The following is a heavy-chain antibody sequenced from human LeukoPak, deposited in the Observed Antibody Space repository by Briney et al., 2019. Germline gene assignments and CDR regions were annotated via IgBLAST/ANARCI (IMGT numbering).Heavy chain of an antibody. CDR2: INPSGGST. J-gene: IGHJ5*02. D-gene: IGHD3-10*01. V-gene: IGHV1-46*01. CDR3: ARDGGYYGSGSYPDP. CDR1: GYTFTSYY. Sequence: ASVKVSCKASGYTFTSYYMHWVRQAPGQGLEWMGIINPSGGSTSYAQKFQGRVTMTRDTSTSTVYKELSSLRSEDKAVYYCARDGGYYGSGSYPDPWGQGTLVTVSS.